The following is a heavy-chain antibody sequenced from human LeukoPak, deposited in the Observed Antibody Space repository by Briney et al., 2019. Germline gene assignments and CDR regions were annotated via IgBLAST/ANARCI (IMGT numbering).Heavy chain of an antibody. J-gene: IGHJ4*02. V-gene: IGHV4-39*01. D-gene: IGHD2-2*01. CDR2: IYYSGST. CDR1: GGSISSSSYY. Sequence: SETLSLTCTVSGGSISSSSYYWGWIRQPPGKGLEWIGSIYYSGSTYYNPSLKSRVTISVDTSKNQFSLKLSSVTAADTHFYYCARQGYCSSTSCYTYYFDYWGQGTLVTVSS. CDR3: ARQGYCSSTSCYTYYFDY.